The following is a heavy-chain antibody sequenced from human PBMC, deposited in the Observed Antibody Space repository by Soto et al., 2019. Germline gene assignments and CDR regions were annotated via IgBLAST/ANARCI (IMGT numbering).Heavy chain of an antibody. J-gene: IGHJ5*02. D-gene: IGHD2-21*02. V-gene: IGHV3-21*01. CDR2: ISSSSSYI. Sequence: EVQLVESGGGLVKPGGSLRLSCAASGFTFSSYSMNWVRQAPGKGLEWVSSISSSSSYIYYADSVKGRFTISRDNAKNSLYLQMNSLRADDSAVYYCARACGGDCYSGFDPWGQGTLVTVSS. CDR1: GFTFSSYS. CDR3: ARACGGDCYSGFDP.